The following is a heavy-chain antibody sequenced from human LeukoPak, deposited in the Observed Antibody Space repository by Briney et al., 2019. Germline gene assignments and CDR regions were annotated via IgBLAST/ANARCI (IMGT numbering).Heavy chain of an antibody. CDR1: GGSISSSSYY. V-gene: IGHV4-39*07. J-gene: IGHJ4*02. CDR2: IYYSGST. Sequence: SETLSLTCTVSGGSISSSSYYWGWIRQPPGKGLEWIGSIYYSGSTYYNPSLKSRVTISVDTSKNQFSLKLSSVTAADTAVYYCAIGYSGYDSWVDFDYRGQGTLVTVSS. D-gene: IGHD5-12*01. CDR3: AIGYSGYDSWVDFDY.